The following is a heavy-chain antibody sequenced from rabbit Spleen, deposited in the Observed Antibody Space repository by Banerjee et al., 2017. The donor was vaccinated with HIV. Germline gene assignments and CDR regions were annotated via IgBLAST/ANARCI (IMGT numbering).Heavy chain of an antibody. J-gene: IGHJ6*01. D-gene: IGHD1-1*01. CDR3: LRDVSSSYYYGMDL. CDR1: GVSLNDKDV. CDR2: INIVTGKS. V-gene: IGHV1S40*01. Sequence: QSLEESGGDLVKPGASLTLTCKASGVSLNDKDVMCWVRQAPGKGLEWIACINIVTGKSVYASWAKGRFTMSRTSSTTVTLQMTSLTAADTATYFCLRDVSSSYYYGMDLWGPGTLVTVS.